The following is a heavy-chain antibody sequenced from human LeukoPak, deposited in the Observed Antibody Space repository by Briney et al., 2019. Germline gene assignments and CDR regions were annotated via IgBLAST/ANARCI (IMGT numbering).Heavy chain of an antibody. Sequence: SVKVSCKAFGGTFSIYAISWVRQAPGQGLEWMGGIIPIFDTANYAQKFQGRVTITADKSTSTAYMELSSLRSEDTAVYYCARCSGSYYYYYGMDVWGEGTTVTVSS. J-gene: IGHJ6*04. CDR1: GGTFSIYA. CDR3: ARCSGSYYYYYGMDV. V-gene: IGHV1-69*06. D-gene: IGHD3-10*01. CDR2: IIPIFDTA.